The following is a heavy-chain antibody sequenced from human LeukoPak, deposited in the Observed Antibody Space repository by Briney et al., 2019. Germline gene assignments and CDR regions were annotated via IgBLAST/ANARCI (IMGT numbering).Heavy chain of an antibody. V-gene: IGHV4-4*02. CDR1: GGSLSRSNW. CDR3: ARAGIAVAGIDY. D-gene: IGHD6-19*01. J-gene: IGHJ4*02. CDR2: IYHSGST. Sequence: PSDTLSLTRAVSGGSLSRSNWRSWVRQPPGTGVEWIGEIYHSGSTNYNPSLQSRVTISVDKSKNQFSLKLSSVTAADTAVYYCARAGIAVAGIDYWGQGTLVTVSS.